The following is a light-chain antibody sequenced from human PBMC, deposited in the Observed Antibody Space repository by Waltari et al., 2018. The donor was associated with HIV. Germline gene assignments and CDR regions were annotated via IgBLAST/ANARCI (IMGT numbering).Light chain of an antibody. V-gene: IGLV2-23*02. Sequence: QSALPQPASVSGSPGPSTTISCPGTSSAVGGYNYVSWYQHHPGKAPKLMIYDVSKRPSGVSNRFSGSKSGNTASLTISGLQAEDEADYYCCSYAGSSTYVFGTGTKVTVL. CDR2: DVS. CDR3: CSYAGSSTYV. CDR1: SSAVGGYNY. J-gene: IGLJ1*01.